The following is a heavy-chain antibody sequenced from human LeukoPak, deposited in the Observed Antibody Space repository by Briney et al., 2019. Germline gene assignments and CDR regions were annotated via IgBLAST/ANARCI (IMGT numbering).Heavy chain of an antibody. CDR3: AKAHLLLWFGELLSNAFDI. Sequence: PGGSLRLSCAASGFTFSSYWMSWVRQAPGKGLEWVSAISGSGGSTYYADSVKGRFTISRDNSKNTLYLQMNSLRAEDTAVYYCAKAHLLLWFGELLSNAFDIWGQGTMVTVSS. V-gene: IGHV3-23*01. D-gene: IGHD3-10*01. CDR2: ISGSGGST. J-gene: IGHJ3*02. CDR1: GFTFSSYW.